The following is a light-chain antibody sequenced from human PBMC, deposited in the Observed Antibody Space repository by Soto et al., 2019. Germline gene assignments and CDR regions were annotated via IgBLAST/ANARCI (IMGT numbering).Light chain of an antibody. CDR1: GSDVGTYNF. V-gene: IGLV2-8*01. CDR2: EVT. J-gene: IGLJ1*01. Sequence: QSVLTQPPSASGSPGQSVSISCTGTGSDVGTYNFVSWYQQHPGKAPKLLIYEVTKRPSGVPDRFSGSKSGNTASLTVSGLQAEDEAEYFCSSYTGDRHFYVFGTGTKV. CDR3: SSYTGDRHFYV.